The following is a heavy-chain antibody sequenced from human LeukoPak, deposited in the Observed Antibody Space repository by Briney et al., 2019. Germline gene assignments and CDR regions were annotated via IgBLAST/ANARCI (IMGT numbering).Heavy chain of an antibody. Sequence: PGGSLRLSCAASGFTFSSYAMHWGRQAPGKGLEWVAVISYDGSNKYYADSVKGRFTISRDNSKNTLYLQMNSLRAEDTAVYYCAKDGVSCLDYWGQGTLVTVSS. D-gene: IGHD2-2*01. V-gene: IGHV3-30-3*01. CDR3: AKDGVSCLDY. J-gene: IGHJ4*02. CDR1: GFTFSSYA. CDR2: ISYDGSNK.